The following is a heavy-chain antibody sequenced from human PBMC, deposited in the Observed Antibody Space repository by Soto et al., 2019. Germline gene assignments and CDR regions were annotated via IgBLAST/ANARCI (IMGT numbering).Heavy chain of an antibody. Sequence: EVQLLESGGGLVQPGGSLRLSCAASGFTFSSYAMSWVRQAPGKGLEWVSAISGSGGSTYYADSEKGRFTISRDNSKNTLYLQMNSLRAEDTAVYYCAKMRGYCSSTSCYYYYMDVWGKGTTVTVSS. CDR2: ISGSGGST. D-gene: IGHD2-2*01. CDR3: AKMRGYCSSTSCYYYYMDV. J-gene: IGHJ6*03. V-gene: IGHV3-23*01. CDR1: GFTFSSYA.